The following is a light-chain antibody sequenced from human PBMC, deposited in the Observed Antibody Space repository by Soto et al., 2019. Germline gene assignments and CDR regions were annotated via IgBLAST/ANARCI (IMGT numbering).Light chain of an antibody. CDR3: QHYITYSRT. V-gene: IGKV1-5*01. CDR1: QSISSW. CDR2: DAS. J-gene: IGKJ1*01. Sequence: DIQMTQSPSTLSASVGDRVTITCRASQSISSWLAWYQQKPGKAPKLLIYDASSLESGVPSRFSGSGSGTEFNLTISGLQPDDFATYYCQHYITYSRTFGQGTKV.